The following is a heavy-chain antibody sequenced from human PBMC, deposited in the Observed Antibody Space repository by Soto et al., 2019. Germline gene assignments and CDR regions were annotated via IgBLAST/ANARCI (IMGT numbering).Heavy chain of an antibody. CDR1: GGSLSSHY. V-gene: IGHV4-34*01. D-gene: IGHD3-16*02. CDR3: ARGPGREIASTT. J-gene: IGHJ5*02. Sequence: SETLSLTCAVYGGSLSSHYGSWIRQPPGKGLGWIGEINHVGSTNYNPSLKSRVTITADTSKNQFSLKLSSVTAADTAMYYCARGPGREIASTTWGRGTLVTSPQ. CDR2: INHVGST.